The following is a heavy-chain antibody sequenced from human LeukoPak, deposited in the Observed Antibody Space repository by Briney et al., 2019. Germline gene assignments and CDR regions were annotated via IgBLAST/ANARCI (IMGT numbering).Heavy chain of an antibody. D-gene: IGHD5-24*01. Sequence: SVKVSCKASGGTFSSYAISWVRQAPGQGLEWMGRIIPIFGTANYAQKFQGRVTITTDESTSTAYMELSSLRSEDTAVYYCARDQMCESNWFDPWGQGTLVTVSS. V-gene: IGHV1-69*05. CDR1: GGTFSSYA. CDR3: ARDQMCESNWFDP. CDR2: IIPIFGTA. J-gene: IGHJ5*02.